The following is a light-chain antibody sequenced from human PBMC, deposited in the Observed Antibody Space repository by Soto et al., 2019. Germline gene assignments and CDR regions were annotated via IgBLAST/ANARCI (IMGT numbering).Light chain of an antibody. CDR1: QRVSSY. V-gene: IGKV3-11*01. Sequence: ESVLTPSPATLSLSPGNRATLSCRASQRVSSYLAWYQQKPGQAPRLLIYDASNRATGIPARFSGSGSGTDFTLTITSLEPEDFAVYYCQQRSNWPSTFGGGTKVEIK. J-gene: IGKJ4*01. CDR3: QQRSNWPST. CDR2: DAS.